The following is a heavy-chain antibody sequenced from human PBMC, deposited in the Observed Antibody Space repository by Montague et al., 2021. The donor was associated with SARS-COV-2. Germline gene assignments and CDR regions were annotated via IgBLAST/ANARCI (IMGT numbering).Heavy chain of an antibody. Sequence: SLRLSCAASGFTFSSYAMSWVRQAPGKGLEWVSIIYSGGSSTYYADSVKGRFTISRDNPKNTLYLQMNSLRAEDTAVYYCAKLYSYGPDFDYWGQGTLVTVSS. D-gene: IGHD5-18*01. V-gene: IGHV3-23*03. J-gene: IGHJ4*02. CDR3: AKLYSYGPDFDY. CDR2: IYSGGSST. CDR1: GFTFSSYA.